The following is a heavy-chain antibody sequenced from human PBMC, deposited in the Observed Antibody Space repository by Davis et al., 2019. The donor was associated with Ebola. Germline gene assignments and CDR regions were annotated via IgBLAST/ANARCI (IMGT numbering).Heavy chain of an antibody. CDR3: AGVGYSSSGVDP. CDR2: FYYSGST. J-gene: IGHJ5*02. V-gene: IGHV4-59*01. CDR1: GGSISSYY. Sequence: SETLSPTCTLPGGSISSYYWSWIRQLPGKGLEWIGYFYYSGSTNYNPSLKSRFTISVDTSKNQFSLKLSSVTAADTAVYYCAGVGYSSSGVDPWGQGTLVTVSS. D-gene: IGHD6-6*01.